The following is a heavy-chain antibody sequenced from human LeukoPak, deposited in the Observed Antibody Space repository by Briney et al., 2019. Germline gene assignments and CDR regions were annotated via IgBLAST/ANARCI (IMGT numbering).Heavy chain of an antibody. CDR1: GGSISSHY. V-gene: IGHV4-59*11. D-gene: IGHD2-15*01. CDR2: IYYSGST. J-gene: IGHJ6*02. CDR3: ARDLATLAPGYYGMDV. Sequence: SETLSLTCTVSGGSISSHYWSWIRQPPGKGLEWIGYIYYSGSTNYNPSLKSRVTISVDTSKNQFSLKLSSVTAADTAVYYCARDLATLAPGYYGMDVWGQGTTVTVSS.